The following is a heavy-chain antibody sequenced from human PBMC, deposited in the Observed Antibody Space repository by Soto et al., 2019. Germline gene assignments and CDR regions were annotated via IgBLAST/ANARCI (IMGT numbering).Heavy chain of an antibody. CDR1: GFTFSSYA. J-gene: IGHJ4*02. Sequence: VGSLRISCAASGFTFSSYAMSWVRQAPGKGLEWVSAISGSGGSTYYADSVKGRFTISRDNSKNTLYLQMNSLRAEDTAVYYCAKGTYVTIFGVAHFDYWGQGTLVTVSS. V-gene: IGHV3-23*01. CDR2: ISGSGGST. D-gene: IGHD3-3*01. CDR3: AKGTYVTIFGVAHFDY.